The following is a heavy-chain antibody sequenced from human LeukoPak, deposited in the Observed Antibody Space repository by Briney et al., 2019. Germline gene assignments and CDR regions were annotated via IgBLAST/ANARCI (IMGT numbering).Heavy chain of an antibody. J-gene: IGHJ6*02. V-gene: IGHV4-34*01. CDR2: INHSGST. CDR3: ARVSATVTSYYYYYYGMDV. D-gene: IGHD4-17*01. CDR1: GGSFSGYY. Sequence: PSETLSLTCAVYGGSFSGYYWSWIRQPPGKGLEWIGEINHSGSTNYNPSLKSRVTISVDTSKNQFSLKLSSVTAADTAVYYCARVSATVTSYYYYYYGMDVWGQGTTVTVSS.